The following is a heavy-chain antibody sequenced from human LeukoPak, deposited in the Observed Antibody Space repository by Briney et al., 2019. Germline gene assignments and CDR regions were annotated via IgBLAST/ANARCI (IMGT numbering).Heavy chain of an antibody. Sequence: PGGSLRLSCAASGFPFSTYGMHWVRQAPGKGLEWVAFIRYDGSNKSYSDSVKGRFTISRDNSKNTLYLQMNSLRVDDTAVYYCAKDRGYSSGWYAGGVDYWGQGTLVTVSS. CDR3: AKDRGYSSGWYAGGVDY. J-gene: IGHJ4*02. V-gene: IGHV3-30*02. CDR2: IRYDGSNK. CDR1: GFPFSTYG. D-gene: IGHD6-19*01.